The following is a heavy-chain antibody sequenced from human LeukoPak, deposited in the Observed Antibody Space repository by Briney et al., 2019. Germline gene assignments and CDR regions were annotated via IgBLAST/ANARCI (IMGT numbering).Heavy chain of an antibody. D-gene: IGHD6-13*01. J-gene: IGHJ4*02. CDR3: ARAPKPLGIAAHFDY. V-gene: IGHV3-30*02. Sequence: PGGSLRLSCAASGFTFSSYGMHYGIHWVRQAPGKGLEWVAFIRFDGSDEFYTDSVKGRFTISRDNAKNSLYLQMNSLRAEDTAVYYCARAPKPLGIAAHFDYWGQGTLVTVSS. CDR2: IRFDGSDE. CDR1: GFTFSSYG.